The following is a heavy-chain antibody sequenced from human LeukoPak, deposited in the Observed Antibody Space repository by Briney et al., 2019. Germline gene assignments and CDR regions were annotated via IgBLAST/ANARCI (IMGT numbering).Heavy chain of an antibody. CDR3: AKRRGDCSNGQGCGDS. D-gene: IGHD2-8*01. CDR2: INSDGSST. CDR1: GFTFSSYW. V-gene: IGHV3-74*01. Sequence: GGSLRLSCAASGFTFSSYWMHWVRQAPGKGLVWVSRINSDGSSTSYADSVKGRFTISRDNAKNTLYLQMNSLRAEDTAVYYCAKRRGDCSNGQGCGDSWGQGTLVTVSS. J-gene: IGHJ4*02.